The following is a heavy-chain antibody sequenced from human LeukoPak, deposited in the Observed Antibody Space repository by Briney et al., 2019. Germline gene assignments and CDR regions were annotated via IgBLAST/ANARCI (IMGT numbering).Heavy chain of an antibody. CDR2: INPSGGST. D-gene: IGHD3-22*01. V-gene: IGHV1-46*01. CDR3: ARVRKDYDSSGYYSLGFDY. J-gene: IGHJ4*02. Sequence: ASVKVSCNASGYTFTSYYMHWVRQAPGQGLEWMGIINPSGGSTSYAQKFQGRVTMTRDTSTSTVYMELSSLRSEDTAVYYCARVRKDYDSSGYYSLGFDYWRQGTLVTVSS. CDR1: GYTFTSYY.